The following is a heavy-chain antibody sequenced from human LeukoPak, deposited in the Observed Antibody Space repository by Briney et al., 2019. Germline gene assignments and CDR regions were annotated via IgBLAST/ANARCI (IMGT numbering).Heavy chain of an antibody. Sequence: GGSLRLSCAASGFTFSSYGMHWVRQAPGKGLEWVAVVSNDGGTTYYGDSVKGRFTISRDNAKNTLSLQMSSLRAEDTAIYYCARSGQHLFDFWGQGTLVTVSS. CDR3: ARSGQHLFDF. D-gene: IGHD6-13*01. CDR2: VSNDGGTT. V-gene: IGHV3-33*05. CDR1: GFTFSSYG. J-gene: IGHJ4*02.